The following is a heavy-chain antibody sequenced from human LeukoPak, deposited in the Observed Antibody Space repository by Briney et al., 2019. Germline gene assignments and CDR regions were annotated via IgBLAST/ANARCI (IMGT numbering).Heavy chain of an antibody. Sequence: ASVKVSCTASGYTFTGYYMRWVRQAPGQGLEWMGWINPNSGGTNYAQKFQGRVTMTRDTSISTAYMELSRLRSDDTAVYYCARAENYYDSSGYHRPYYYYGMDVWGQGTTVTVSS. CDR2: INPNSGGT. CDR1: GYTFTGYY. V-gene: IGHV1-2*02. D-gene: IGHD3-22*01. J-gene: IGHJ6*02. CDR3: ARAENYYDSSGYHRPYYYYGMDV.